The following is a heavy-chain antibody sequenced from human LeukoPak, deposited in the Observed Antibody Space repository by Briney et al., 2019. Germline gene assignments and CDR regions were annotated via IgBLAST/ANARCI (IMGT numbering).Heavy chain of an antibody. CDR1: GFTFSSYS. D-gene: IGHD4/OR15-4a*01. V-gene: IGHV3-53*01. Sequence: GGSLRLSCAASGFTFSSYSMNWVRQAPGKGLEWVSFIYSAGNTHYSDSVKGRFTISIDNSKNTLYLQMNSLRAEDTAVYYCARRAGAYSHPYDYWGQGTLVTVSS. J-gene: IGHJ4*02. CDR2: IYSAGNT. CDR3: ARRAGAYSHPYDY.